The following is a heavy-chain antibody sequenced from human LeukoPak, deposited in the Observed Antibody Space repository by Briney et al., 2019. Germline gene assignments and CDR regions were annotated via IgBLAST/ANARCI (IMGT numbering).Heavy chain of an antibody. Sequence: SETLSLTCAVYGGFFSGYYWSWIRQPPGKGLEWIGEINHSGSTNYNPSLKSRVTISVDTSKNQFSLKLSSVTAADTAVYYCARGGIQLRDYWGQGTLVTVSS. D-gene: IGHD5-18*01. V-gene: IGHV4-34*01. CDR1: GGFFSGYY. CDR3: ARGGIQLRDY. CDR2: INHSGST. J-gene: IGHJ4*02.